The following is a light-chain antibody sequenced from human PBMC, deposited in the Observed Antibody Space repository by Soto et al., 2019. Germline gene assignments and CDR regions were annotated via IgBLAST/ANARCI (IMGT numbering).Light chain of an antibody. V-gene: IGKV3-20*01. CDR2: DVS. CDR1: QSVSSNY. J-gene: IGKJ1*01. Sequence: ETVLTQSPGTLSLSPGERATLSCRSSQSVSSNYLAWYQQKPGQAPRLLIYDVSSSATAIPDRFSGSASGTDFTLASKGLEPEDCVKYYCQQYGSSLPFGEGTKVEIK. CDR3: QQYGSSLP.